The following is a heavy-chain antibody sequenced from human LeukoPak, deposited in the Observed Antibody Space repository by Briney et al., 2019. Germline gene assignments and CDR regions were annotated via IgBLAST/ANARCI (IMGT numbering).Heavy chain of an antibody. CDR1: GYTFTSYA. J-gene: IGHJ3*02. CDR3: ASSVAREWELLQTFPFDI. D-gene: IGHD3-22*01. Sequence: ASVKVSCKASGYTFTSYAMLWVGQAPGQRLEWLGGINAGNGNTKYSQKFQGRVTITRDTSASTAYMELSSLRSEDTAVYYCASSVAREWELLQTFPFDIWGQGTMVTVSS. V-gene: IGHV1-3*01. CDR2: INAGNGNT.